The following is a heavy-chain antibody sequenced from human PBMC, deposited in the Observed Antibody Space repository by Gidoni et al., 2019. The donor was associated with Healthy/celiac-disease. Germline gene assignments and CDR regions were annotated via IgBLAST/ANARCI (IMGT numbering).Heavy chain of an antibody. CDR2: NSGSGGST. Sequence: EVQLLESGGCVVPPGGSLTLSCTASGFTSSSYAMSWFRQAPGKGLEWFSANSGSGGSTYYADSVKGRFTISRDNSKNTLYLQMNSLRAEDTAVYYCAKGPMIVVCYFDYWGQGTLVTVSS. V-gene: IGHV3-23*01. D-gene: IGHD3-22*01. CDR3: AKGPMIVVCYFDY. CDR1: GFTSSSYA. J-gene: IGHJ4*02.